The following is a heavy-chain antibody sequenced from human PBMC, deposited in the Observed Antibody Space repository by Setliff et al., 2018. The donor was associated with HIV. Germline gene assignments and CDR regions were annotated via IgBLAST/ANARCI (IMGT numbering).Heavy chain of an antibody. J-gene: IGHJ3*02. D-gene: IGHD1-26*01. V-gene: IGHV1-69*10. CDR3: ARDRPYIVGANPIDAFDI. Sequence: SVKVSCKPSGGTFSSYAITWVRQAPGQGLEWMGGIIPILGVANYAQKFQGRVTITADKSTTTAYMELRSLRSDDTAVYYCARDRPYIVGANPIDAFDIWGQGTMVTVSS. CDR2: IIPILGVA. CDR1: GGTFSSYA.